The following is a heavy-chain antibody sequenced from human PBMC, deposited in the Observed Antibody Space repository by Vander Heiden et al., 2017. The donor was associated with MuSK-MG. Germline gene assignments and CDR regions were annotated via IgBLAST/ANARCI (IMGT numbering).Heavy chain of an antibody. CDR3: ARIWTLGYCSGGSCHPSIGAFDI. D-gene: IGHD2-15*01. V-gene: IGHV4-39*01. Sequence: QLQLQESGPGLVKPSETLSLTCTVSGGSISSSSYYWGWIRQPPGKGLEWIGSIYYSGSTYYNPSLKSRVTISVDTSKNQFSLKLSSVTAADTAVYYCARIWTLGYCSGGSCHPSIGAFDIWGQGTMVTVSS. CDR1: GGSISSSSYY. J-gene: IGHJ3*02. CDR2: IYYSGST.